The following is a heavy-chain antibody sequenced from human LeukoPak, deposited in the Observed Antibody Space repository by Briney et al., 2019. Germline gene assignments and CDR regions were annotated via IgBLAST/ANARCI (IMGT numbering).Heavy chain of an antibody. CDR1: GFIFSNYA. Sequence: GGSLRLSCAASGFIFSNYAMSWVRQAPGKGLRWVSAFSGSGGSTYYADSVKGRFTISRDNSRNTLYLQMNSLRAEDTAVYYCAKLGYCSSTSCYAGVEYYFDYWGQGTLVTVSS. D-gene: IGHD2-2*01. J-gene: IGHJ4*02. CDR3: AKLGYCSSTSCYAGVEYYFDY. CDR2: FSGSGGST. V-gene: IGHV3-23*01.